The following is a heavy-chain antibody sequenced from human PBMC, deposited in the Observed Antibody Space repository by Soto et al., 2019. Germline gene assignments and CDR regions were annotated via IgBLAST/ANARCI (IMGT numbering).Heavy chain of an antibody. V-gene: IGHV1-18*01. D-gene: IGHD2-2*01. CDR3: ARVYCSSTSCPYYFDY. Sequence: ASVKVSCKASGYTFTSYGISWVRQAPGQGLEWMGWISAYNGNTNYAQKLQGRVTMATDTSTSTAYMELRSLRSDDTAVYYCARVYCSSTSCPYYFDYWGQGTLVTVSS. CDR1: GYTFTSYG. CDR2: ISAYNGNT. J-gene: IGHJ4*02.